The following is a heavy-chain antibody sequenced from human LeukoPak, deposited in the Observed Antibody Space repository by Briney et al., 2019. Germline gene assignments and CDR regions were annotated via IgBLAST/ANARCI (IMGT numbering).Heavy chain of an antibody. CDR3: NTDGAAEAGSVDY. J-gene: IGHJ4*02. V-gene: IGHV3-15*01. CDR2: IKSKTDGGTT. D-gene: IGHD6-19*01. Sequence: GGSLRLSGAASGFTFGNAWMSWVRQAPGKGLEWVGRIKSKTDGGTTDYAAPVKGRFTISRDDSKNTLYLQMNSLKTEDTAVYYCNTDGAAEAGSVDYWGQGTLVTVSS. CDR1: GFTFGNAW.